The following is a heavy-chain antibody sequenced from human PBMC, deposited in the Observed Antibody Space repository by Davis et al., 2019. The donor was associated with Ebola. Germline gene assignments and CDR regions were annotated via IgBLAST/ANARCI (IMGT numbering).Heavy chain of an antibody. CDR1: GYTFTGYY. CDR2: INPNSGGT. D-gene: IGHD3-10*01. CDR3: ARDGVLLWFGEAPSGMDV. V-gene: IGHV1-2*06. Sequence: ASVKVSCKASGYTFTGYYMHWVRQAPGQGLEWMGRINPNSGGTNYAQKFQGRVTMTRDTSISTAYMELSRLRSDDTAVYYCARDGVLLWFGEAPSGMDVWGKGTTVTVSS. J-gene: IGHJ6*04.